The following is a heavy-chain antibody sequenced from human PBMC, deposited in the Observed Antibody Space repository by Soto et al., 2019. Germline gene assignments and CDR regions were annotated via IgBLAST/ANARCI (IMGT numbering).Heavy chain of an antibody. CDR1: GFSLTTSGVG. V-gene: IGHV2-5*02. CDR2: IYWDDGK. D-gene: IGHD1-26*01. CDR3: AHRLSESYFRSYFDF. J-gene: IGHJ4*02. Sequence: SGPTLVNPTQTLTLTCTFSGFSLTTSGVGVGWIRQSPGKALEWLALIYWDDGKRYSPSLKSRLTITKDASKNQVVLTMTNMDPVDTATYYCAHRLSESYFRSYFDFWGQGTLVTVSS.